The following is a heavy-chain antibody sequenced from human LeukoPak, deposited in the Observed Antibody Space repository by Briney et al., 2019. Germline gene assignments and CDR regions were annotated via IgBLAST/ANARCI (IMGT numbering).Heavy chain of an antibody. CDR2: INTNTGNP. Sequence: ASVKVSCKASGYIFTTCAMNWVRQAPGQGLEWMGWINTNTGNPTYAQGFTGRFVFSLDTSVSTAYLQISSLKAEDTAVYYCVREGSSGWSRLLSDWGQGTLVTVSS. CDR3: VREGSSGWSRLLSD. D-gene: IGHD6-19*01. J-gene: IGHJ4*02. CDR1: GYIFTTCA. V-gene: IGHV7-4-1*02.